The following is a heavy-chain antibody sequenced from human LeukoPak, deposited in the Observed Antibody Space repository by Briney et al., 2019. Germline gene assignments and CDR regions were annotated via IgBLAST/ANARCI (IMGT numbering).Heavy chain of an antibody. V-gene: IGHV4-4*02. D-gene: IGHD3-9*01. CDR2: IHHSGNT. J-gene: IGHJ4*02. Sequence: PSETLSLTCAVSGASISSDKWWSWVRQPPGKGLEWIGGIHHSGNTNYSPSLKSRVTMSADKSKNEFSLRLTSVTAADTAVYYCARAGVWLPAVWGQGTLVTVSS. CDR3: ARAGVWLPAV. CDR1: GASISSDKW.